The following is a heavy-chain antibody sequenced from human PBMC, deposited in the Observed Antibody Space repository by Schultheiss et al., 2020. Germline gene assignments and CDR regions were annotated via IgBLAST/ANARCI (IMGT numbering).Heavy chain of an antibody. V-gene: IGHV4-34*01. CDR1: GGSFSGYY. CDR3: ARVMVRGVIAGIDV. J-gene: IGHJ6*02. Sequence: SETLSLTCAVYGGSFSGYYWSWIRQPPGKGLEWIGEINHSGSTNYYPSLKSSVTISVDTSKNQFSLKLSIVTAADTAVYYCARVMVRGVIAGIDVWGQGTTVTVSS. D-gene: IGHD3-10*01. CDR2: INHSGST.